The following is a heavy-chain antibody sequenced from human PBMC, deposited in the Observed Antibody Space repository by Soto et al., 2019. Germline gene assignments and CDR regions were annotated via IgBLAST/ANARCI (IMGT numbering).Heavy chain of an antibody. CDR1: GFTFSSYG. Sequence: VQLVESGGGVVQPGRSLRLSCAASGFTFSSYGMHWVRQAPGKGLEWVAVISYDGSNKYYADSVKGRFTISRDNSKNTLYLQMNSLRAEDTAVYYCASNSSSSVPGDYWGQGTLVTVSS. D-gene: IGHD6-6*01. CDR2: ISYDGSNK. V-gene: IGHV3-30*03. J-gene: IGHJ4*02. CDR3: ASNSSSSVPGDY.